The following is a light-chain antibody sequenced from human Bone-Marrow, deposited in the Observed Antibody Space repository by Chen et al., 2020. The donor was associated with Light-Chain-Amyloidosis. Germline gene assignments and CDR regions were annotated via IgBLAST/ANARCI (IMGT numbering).Light chain of an antibody. CDR2: DDR. CDR1: NIGSTS. J-gene: IGLJ3*02. Sequence: SSVLTQPSSVSVAPGQTATIACGGNNIGSTSVHWYQQTPGQAPLLVVYDDRDRPSGIPARLSGSNAGNTATLTISRVEAGDEADYYCQVWDRSSDRPVFGGGTKLTVL. V-gene: IGLV3-21*02. CDR3: QVWDRSSDRPV.